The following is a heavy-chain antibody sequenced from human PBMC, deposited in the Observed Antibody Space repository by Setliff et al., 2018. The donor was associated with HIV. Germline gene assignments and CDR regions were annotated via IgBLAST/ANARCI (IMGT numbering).Heavy chain of an antibody. J-gene: IGHJ4*02. D-gene: IGHD3-22*01. CDR1: GGSISSYY. CDR3: ARDTYDSRGYFFGY. CDR2: INHRGST. V-gene: IGHV4-34*01. Sequence: PSETLSLTCTASGGSISSYYWSWIRQPPGKGLEWIGKINHRGSTYYNPSLKSRVTISKDTSKNQFSLHLSSVTAADTAVYYCARDTYDSRGYFFGYWGQGTLVTVSS.